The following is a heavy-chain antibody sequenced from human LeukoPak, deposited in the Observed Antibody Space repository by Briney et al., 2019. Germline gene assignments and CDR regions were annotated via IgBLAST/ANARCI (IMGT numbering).Heavy chain of an antibody. D-gene: IGHD5-18*01. Sequence: PSGTLSLTCTVSGGSISSSSYYWGWIRQPPGKGLEWIGSIYYSGSTYYNPSLKSRVTISVDTSKNQFSLKLSSVTAADTAVYYCARNDVDTAFFDYWGQGTLVTVSS. CDR2: IYYSGST. CDR3: ARNDVDTAFFDY. V-gene: IGHV4-39*01. CDR1: GGSISSSSYY. J-gene: IGHJ4*02.